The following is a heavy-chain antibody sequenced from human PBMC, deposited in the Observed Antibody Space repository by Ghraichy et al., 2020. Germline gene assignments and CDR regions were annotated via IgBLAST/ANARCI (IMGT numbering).Heavy chain of an antibody. Sequence: SETLSLTCTVSGGSILSDTYFWGWLRQPPGKGLEWIGCIFVGGSTHYKPSLKSRVTISADTSKNQVSLKVSSMTAADTAVYYCARQSPYSPPVYCMDVWGQGTPVTVSS. V-gene: IGHV4-39*01. CDR3: ARQSPYSPPVYCMDV. D-gene: IGHD4-11*01. CDR1: GGSILSDTYF. J-gene: IGHJ6*02. CDR2: IFVGGST.